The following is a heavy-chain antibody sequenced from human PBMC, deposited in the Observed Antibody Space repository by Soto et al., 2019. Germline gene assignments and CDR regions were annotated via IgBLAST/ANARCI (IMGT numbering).Heavy chain of an antibody. D-gene: IGHD6-6*01. Sequence: PGGSLRLSCAASGFTLSSYAMSWVRQAPGKGLEWVSAISGSGGSTYYADSVKGRFTISRDNSKNTLYLQMNSLRAEDTAVYYCAKGGIAARPFYYYGMDVWGQGTTVTVSS. CDR1: GFTLSSYA. CDR3: AKGGIAARPFYYYGMDV. CDR2: ISGSGGST. V-gene: IGHV3-23*01. J-gene: IGHJ6*02.